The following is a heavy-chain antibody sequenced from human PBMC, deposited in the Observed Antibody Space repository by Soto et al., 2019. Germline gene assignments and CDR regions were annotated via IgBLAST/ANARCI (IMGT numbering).Heavy chain of an antibody. CDR3: ARERADGGKFF. CDR2: IYYSGNT. CDR1: GGSISSGDYY. Sequence: SETLSLTCTVSGGSISSGDYYWSWIRQPPGKGLEWIGYIYYSGNTYYNPSLKSRVTISVDTSKNQFSLKLSSVTAADTAVYFCARERADGGKFFWGQGTLVPVYS. J-gene: IGHJ4*02. V-gene: IGHV4-30-4*01. D-gene: IGHD2-15*01.